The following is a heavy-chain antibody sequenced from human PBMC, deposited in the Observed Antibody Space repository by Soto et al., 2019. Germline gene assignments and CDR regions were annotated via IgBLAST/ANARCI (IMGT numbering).Heavy chain of an antibody. CDR3: ATAYGSGSGRDYYYYYMDV. J-gene: IGHJ6*03. CDR2: FDPEDGET. D-gene: IGHD3-10*01. CDR1: GYTLTELS. V-gene: IGHV1-24*01. Sequence: ASVKVSCKVSGYTLTELSMHWVRQAPGKGLEWMGGFDPEDGETIYAQKFQGRVTMTEDTSTDTAYMELSSLRSEDTAVYYCATAYGSGSGRDYYYYYMDVWGKGTTVTVCS.